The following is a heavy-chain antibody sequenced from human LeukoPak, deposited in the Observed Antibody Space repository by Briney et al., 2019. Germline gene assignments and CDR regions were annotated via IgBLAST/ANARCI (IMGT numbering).Heavy chain of an antibody. CDR2: ISSSSGII. CDR3: ATDFNKGFDP. Sequence: GGSLRLSCAASGFTFSNYNMNWVRQAPGKGLEWVSYISSSSGIIYYADSVKGRFTISRDNAKNSLYLQMDSLRVEDTAVYYCATDFNKGFDPWGQGTLVTVSA. J-gene: IGHJ5*02. CDR1: GFTFSNYN. D-gene: IGHD1/OR15-1a*01. V-gene: IGHV3-48*04.